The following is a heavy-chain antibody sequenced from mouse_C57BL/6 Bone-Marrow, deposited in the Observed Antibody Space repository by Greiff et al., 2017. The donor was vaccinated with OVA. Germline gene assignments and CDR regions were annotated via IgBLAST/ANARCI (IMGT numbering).Heavy chain of an antibody. V-gene: IGHV5-4*01. CDR2: ISDGGSYT. CDR1: GFTFSSYA. CDR3: ARDGNQFAY. J-gene: IGHJ3*01. Sequence: EVQLVESGGGLVKPGGSLKLSCAASGFTFSSYAMSWVRQTPEKRLEWVATISDGGSYTYYPDNVKGRFTISRDNAKNNLYLQMSHLKSEDTAMYYCARDGNQFAYWGQGTLVTVSA. D-gene: IGHD2-1*01.